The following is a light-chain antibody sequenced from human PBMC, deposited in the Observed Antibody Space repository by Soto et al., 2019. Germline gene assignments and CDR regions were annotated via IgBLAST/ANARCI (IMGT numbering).Light chain of an antibody. J-gene: IGKJ2*01. CDR2: GAS. Sequence: EIVMTQSPATLSVSPGERATLSCRASQSVSSNLAWYQQKPGQAPRLLIYGASTRATGIPARFSGSGSGTEFTLTISSRQSEDFAVYYCQQYNNWPPDGTFGQGTKLEIK. V-gene: IGKV3-15*01. CDR1: QSVSSN. CDR3: QQYNNWPPDGT.